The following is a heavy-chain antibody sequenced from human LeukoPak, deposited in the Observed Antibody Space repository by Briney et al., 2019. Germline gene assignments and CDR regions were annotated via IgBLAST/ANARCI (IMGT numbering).Heavy chain of an antibody. CDR3: AYSQRFLEWLPPPLGY. Sequence: SETLSLTCAVYGGSFSGYYWSWIRQPPGKGLEWIGEINHSGSTNYNPSLKSRVTISVDTPKNQFSLKLSSVTAADTAVYYCAYSQRFLEWLPPPLGYWGQGTLVTVSS. CDR2: INHSGST. J-gene: IGHJ4*02. CDR1: GGSFSGYY. D-gene: IGHD3-3*01. V-gene: IGHV4-34*01.